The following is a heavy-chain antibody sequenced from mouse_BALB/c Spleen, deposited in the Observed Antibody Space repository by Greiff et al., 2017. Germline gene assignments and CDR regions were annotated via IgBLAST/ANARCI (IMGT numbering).Heavy chain of an antibody. CDR1: GYTFSSYW. V-gene: IGHV1-9*01. J-gene: IGHJ3*01. Sequence: VQLQQSGAELMKPGASVKISCKATGYTFSSYWIEWVKQRPGHGLEWIGEILPGSGSTNYNEKFKGKATFTADTSSNTAYMQLSSLTSEDSAVYYCAGSFPWFAYWGQGTLVTVSA. CDR3: AGSFPWFAY. CDR2: ILPGSGST.